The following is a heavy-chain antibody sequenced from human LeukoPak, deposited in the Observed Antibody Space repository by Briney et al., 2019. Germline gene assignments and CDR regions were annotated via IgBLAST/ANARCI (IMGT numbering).Heavy chain of an antibody. D-gene: IGHD2/OR15-2a*01. Sequence: ASVKVSCKVSGHTLTELFMHWVRQAPGKGLEWMGGFDPEDGETIYAQKFQGRVTMTKDTSTHTGYMELSSLRFDDTAVYYCTLQRISFLNYFDPWGQGTLVTVSS. V-gene: IGHV1-24*01. CDR3: TLQRISFLNYFDP. CDR2: FDPEDGET. CDR1: GHTLTELF. J-gene: IGHJ5*02.